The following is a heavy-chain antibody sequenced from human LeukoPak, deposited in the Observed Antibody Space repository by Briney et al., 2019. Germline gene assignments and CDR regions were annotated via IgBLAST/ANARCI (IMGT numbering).Heavy chain of an antibody. V-gene: IGHV1-8*03. CDR2: MNLKSGYT. J-gene: IGHJ4*02. CDR3: ARVAGSIDY. CDR1: GYSFTTYD. Sequence: GASVKVSCKASGYSFTTYDINWVRQATGQGLEWMGWMNLKSGYTGYAQKFQGRVTITRDTSTSTVYMELSSLRSEDTAVYYCARVAGSIDYWGQGTRVTVSS. D-gene: IGHD1-26*01.